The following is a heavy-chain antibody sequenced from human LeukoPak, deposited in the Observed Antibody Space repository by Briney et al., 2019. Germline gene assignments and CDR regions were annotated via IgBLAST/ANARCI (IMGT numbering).Heavy chain of an antibody. CDR2: IKQDGSTK. D-gene: IGHD1-26*01. Sequence: GGSLRLSCAVSGFTFSNYWMSWVRQAPGKGLEWVANIKQDGSTKHYADSLKGRFTISRDNPKNSLYLQMNNLRADDTAVYYCTRDTDGSLDYWGQGILVTVAS. V-gene: IGHV3-7*01. CDR1: GFTFSNYW. J-gene: IGHJ4*02. CDR3: TRDTDGSLDY.